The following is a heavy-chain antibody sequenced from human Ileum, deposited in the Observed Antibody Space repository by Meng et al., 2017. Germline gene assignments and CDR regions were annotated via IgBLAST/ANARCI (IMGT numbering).Heavy chain of an antibody. CDR2: IQHGGGT. Sequence: QLQLQGEGPGRVSLSVTLSLTGACSGASISSGYWWSGVRQRPGKGLGWIGDIQHGGGTNYNPSIKSRVTISVDKSSNQYTLRLTSVTAADTAMYYCARNGTYSADPWGQGTLVTVSS. J-gene: IGHJ5*02. D-gene: IGHD1-26*01. CDR1: GASISSGYW. V-gene: IGHV4-4*02. CDR3: ARNGTYSADP.